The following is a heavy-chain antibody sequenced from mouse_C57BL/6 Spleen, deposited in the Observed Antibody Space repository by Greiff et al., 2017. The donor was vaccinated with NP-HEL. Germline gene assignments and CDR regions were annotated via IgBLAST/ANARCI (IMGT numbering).Heavy chain of an antibody. CDR3: ARFPYYYGSSYWYFDV. CDR2: IWWDDDK. J-gene: IGHJ1*03. D-gene: IGHD1-1*01. CDR1: GFSLSTFGMG. V-gene: IGHV8-8*01. Sequence: ESGPGILQPSQTLSLTCSFSGFSLSTFGMGVGWIRQPSGKGLEWLAHIWWDDDKYYNPALKSRLTISKDTSKNQVFLKIANVDTADTATYYCARFPYYYGSSYWYFDVWGTGTTVTVSS.